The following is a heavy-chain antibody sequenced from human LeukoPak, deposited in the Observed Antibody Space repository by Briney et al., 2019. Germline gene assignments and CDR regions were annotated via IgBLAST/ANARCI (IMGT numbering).Heavy chain of an antibody. V-gene: IGHV1-2*02. CDR3: AREGAHYDFWSGYYRVDY. CDR2: INPNSGGT. J-gene: IGHJ4*02. CDR1: GYTFTTYD. D-gene: IGHD3-3*01. Sequence: ASVNVSCKASGYTFTTYDINWVRQATGQGLEWMGWINPNSGGTNYAQKFQGRVTMTRDTSISTAYMELSRLRSDDTAVYYCAREGAHYDFWSGYYRVDYWGQGTLVTVSS.